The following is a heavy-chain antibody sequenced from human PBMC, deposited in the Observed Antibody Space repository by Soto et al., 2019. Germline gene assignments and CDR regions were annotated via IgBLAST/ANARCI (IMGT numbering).Heavy chain of an antibody. J-gene: IGHJ5*02. CDR2: INPSGGTA. D-gene: IGHD3-22*01. CDR3: AAYDSSGYYYPLGFDP. V-gene: IGHV1-46*01. CDR1: GYTFTRYY. Sequence: ASVKVSCKASGYTFTRYYMHWVRQAPGQGLEWMGIINPSGGTANYAQKFQGRVTITADESTSTAYMELSSLSSEDTAVYYCAAYDSSGYYYPLGFDPWGQGTLVTVSS.